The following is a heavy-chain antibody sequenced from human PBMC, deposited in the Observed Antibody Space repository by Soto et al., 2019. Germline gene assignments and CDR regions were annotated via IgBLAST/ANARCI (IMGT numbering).Heavy chain of an antibody. CDR1: GFSLSSFGVG. CDR3: AHGSCRGSSCSYFDS. Sequence: QITLKESGPTPVKPTQTLTPTCTFSGFSLSSFGVGVGWIRQPPGKALEWLALIYWDDDKRYSPSLESRLTIIKDTSKNQVVLSMTNVDPVDTATYYCAHGSCRGSSCSYFDSCGQGTLVTVSS. J-gene: IGHJ4*02. CDR2: IYWDDDK. V-gene: IGHV2-5*02. D-gene: IGHD2-2*01.